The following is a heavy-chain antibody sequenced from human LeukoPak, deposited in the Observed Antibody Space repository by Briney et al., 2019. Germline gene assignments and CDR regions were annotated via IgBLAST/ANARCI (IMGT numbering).Heavy chain of an antibody. V-gene: IGHV4-30-2*01. CDR2: IYHSEST. CDR3: ARIDDVVVVAATLYDAFDI. D-gene: IGHD2-15*01. J-gene: IGHJ3*02. CDR1: GGSISSGGYS. Sequence: SQTLSLTCAVSGGSISSGGYSWNWIRQPPGKGLEWIGYIYHSESTYFNPSLKSRVTISVDRSKNQFSLKLSSVTAADTAVYYCARIDDVVVVAATLYDAFDIWGQGTMVTVSS.